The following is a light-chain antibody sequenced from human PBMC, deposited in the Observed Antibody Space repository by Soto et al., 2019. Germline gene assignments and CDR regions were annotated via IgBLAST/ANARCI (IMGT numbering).Light chain of an antibody. Sequence: EIVLTQSPGTLSLSPGERATLSCRASQSVSSSYLAWYQQKPGQAPRLLIDGASSRATGIPDRFSGSGSGTDFTLTISRREPEDVAVYYCQQYGSSTWTFGQGTKVEIK. CDR2: GAS. J-gene: IGKJ1*01. V-gene: IGKV3-20*01. CDR3: QQYGSSTWT. CDR1: QSVSSSY.